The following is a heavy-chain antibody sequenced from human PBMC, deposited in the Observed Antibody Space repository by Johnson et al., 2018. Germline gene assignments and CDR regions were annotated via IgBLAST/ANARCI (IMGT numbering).Heavy chain of an antibody. CDR1: GFTFSDYY. J-gene: IGHJ3*02. Sequence: QVQLVESGGGLVKPGGSLRLSCAASGFTFSDYYMSWIRQAPGKGLERVSYISSSGSTIYYADSVKGRFTISRDNAKNSRYLQMNSLKAEDTAGYYCARVRDGYNNDAFDIWGQGTMVTVSS. CDR3: ARVRDGYNNDAFDI. D-gene: IGHD5-24*01. CDR2: ISSSGSTI. V-gene: IGHV3-11*01.